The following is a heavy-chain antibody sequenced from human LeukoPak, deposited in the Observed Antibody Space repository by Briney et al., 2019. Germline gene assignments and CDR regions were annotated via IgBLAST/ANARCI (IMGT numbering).Heavy chain of an antibody. V-gene: IGHV3-33*01. J-gene: IGHJ4*02. CDR1: GFTFSSYG. Sequence: GRSLRLSCAASGFTFSSYGMHWVRQAPGKGLEWVAVIWYDGSNKYYADSVKGRFTISRDNSKNTLYLQMNSLRAEDTAVYYCARDLASGYYGSGGAVGYWGQGTLVTVSS. D-gene: IGHD3-10*01. CDR2: IWYDGSNK. CDR3: ARDLASGYYGSGGAVGY.